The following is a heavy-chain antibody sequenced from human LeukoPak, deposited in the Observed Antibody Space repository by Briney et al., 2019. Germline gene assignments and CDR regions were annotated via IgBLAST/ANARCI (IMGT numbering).Heavy chain of an antibody. Sequence: PGGSLRLSCAASGFTFSSYWTHWVRHAPGKGLVWVSRINSDGSDTSYADSVRGRLTISRDNAKNTLYLQMNSLRAEDTGIYYCVGGYDPHYWGQGTLVTVSS. J-gene: IGHJ4*02. V-gene: IGHV3-74*01. D-gene: IGHD2-8*02. CDR1: GFTFSSYW. CDR2: INSDGSDT. CDR3: VGGYDPHY.